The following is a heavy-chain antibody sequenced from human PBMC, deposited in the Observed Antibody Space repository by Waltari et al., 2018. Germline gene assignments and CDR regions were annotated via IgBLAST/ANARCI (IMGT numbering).Heavy chain of an antibody. CDR3: ARGYPFSFYGSGTYYNVYDY. D-gene: IGHD3-10*01. CDR2: MNPNMGNT. CDR1: GGTFSSYA. J-gene: IGHJ4*02. Sequence: QVQLVQSGAEVKKPGSSVKVSCKASGGTFSSYAISWVRQATGQGLEWMGWMNPNMGNTDYEQKFEGRVTMTRNNSISTAYMELSSLRSEDTAVYYCARGYPFSFYGSGTYYNVYDYWGQGTLVTVSS. V-gene: IGHV1-8*02.